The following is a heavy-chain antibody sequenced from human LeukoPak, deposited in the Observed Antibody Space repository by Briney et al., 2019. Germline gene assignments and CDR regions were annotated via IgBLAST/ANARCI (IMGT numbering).Heavy chain of an antibody. D-gene: IGHD3-9*01. CDR3: ARVAYFDWLLYFDY. J-gene: IGHJ4*02. Sequence: ASVKVSCKASGYTFTGYYMHWARQAPGQGLEWMGWINPNSGGTNYAQKFQGRVTMTRDTSISTAYMELSRLRSDDTAVYYCARVAYFDWLLYFDYWGQGTLVTVSS. V-gene: IGHV1-2*02. CDR2: INPNSGGT. CDR1: GYTFTGYY.